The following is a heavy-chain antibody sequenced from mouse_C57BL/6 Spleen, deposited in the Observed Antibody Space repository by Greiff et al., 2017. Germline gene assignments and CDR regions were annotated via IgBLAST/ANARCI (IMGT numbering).Heavy chain of an antibody. D-gene: IGHD3-3*01. J-gene: IGHJ4*01. Sequence: EVQLQQSGPELVKPGASVKLSCKASGYSFTGYYMHWVKQSSEKSLEWSGEINPSTGGTSYNQKFKGKDTLTVDKSSSTAYMQLKSLTSDDSAVFYCAVRGTSCARGFWGQGTSVTVSS. V-gene: IGHV1-43*01. CDR2: INPSTGGT. CDR1: GYSFTGYY. CDR3: AVRGTSCARGF.